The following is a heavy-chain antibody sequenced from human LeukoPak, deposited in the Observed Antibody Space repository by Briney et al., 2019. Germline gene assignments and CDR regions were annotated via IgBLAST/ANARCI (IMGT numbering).Heavy chain of an antibody. J-gene: IGHJ3*02. CDR3: ASDRITMVRGVYAFDI. CDR2: ISSSSSYI. D-gene: IGHD3-10*01. CDR1: GFTFSSYS. Sequence: GGSLRLSCAASGFTFSSYSMNWVRQAPGKGLEWVSSISSSSSYIYYADSVKGRFTISRDNAKNSLYLQMNSLRAEDTAVYYCASDRITMVRGVYAFDIWGQGTLVTVSS. V-gene: IGHV3-21*01.